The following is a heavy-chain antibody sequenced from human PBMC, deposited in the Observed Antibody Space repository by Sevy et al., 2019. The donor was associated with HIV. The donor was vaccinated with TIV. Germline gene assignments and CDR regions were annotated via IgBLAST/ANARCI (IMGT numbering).Heavy chain of an antibody. Sequence: GGSLRLSCAASGFPFSSYAVSWVRQAPGKGLEWVSAIGGSGVSTYYADSVKGRFTISRDNSKNTLYLQMNSLRAEDTAVYYCAKDRAAMVGDAFDIWGQGTMVTVSS. D-gene: IGHD5-18*01. J-gene: IGHJ3*02. CDR1: GFPFSSYA. CDR3: AKDRAAMVGDAFDI. CDR2: IGGSGVST. V-gene: IGHV3-23*01.